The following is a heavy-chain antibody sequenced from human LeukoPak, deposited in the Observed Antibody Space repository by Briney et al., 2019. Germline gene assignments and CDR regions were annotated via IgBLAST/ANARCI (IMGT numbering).Heavy chain of an antibody. J-gene: IGHJ4*02. Sequence: GGSLRLSCAASGFTFSRHAMSWVRQAPGKGLEWVSGITGGGGSTNYADSVRGRFTISRDNSKNTMYLQMNSLRSDDTAVYYCAKDPIXXESQIIYYFDYWGQGSLVTVSS. CDR2: ITGGGGST. CDR1: GFTFSRHA. V-gene: IGHV3-23*01. CDR3: AKDPIXXESQIIYYFDY. D-gene: IGHD3-10*02.